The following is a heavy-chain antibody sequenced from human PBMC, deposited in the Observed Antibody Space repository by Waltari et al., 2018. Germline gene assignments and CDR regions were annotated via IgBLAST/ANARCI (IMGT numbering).Heavy chain of an antibody. CDR1: GYTFTGYY. D-gene: IGHD2-15*01. CDR2: INPNRGGT. V-gene: IGHV1-2*06. CDR3: ARVNGGGYFFGGTYYDESNWFDP. J-gene: IGHJ5*02. Sequence: QVQLVQSGAEVKKPGASVKVSCKASGYTFTGYYIYWVRQAPGQGLEWMGRINPNRGGTNYAQKFQGRITLTRDTSISTAYMGLSSLTSDDTAMYYCARVNGGGYFFGGTYYDESNWFDPWGQGTLVTVSS.